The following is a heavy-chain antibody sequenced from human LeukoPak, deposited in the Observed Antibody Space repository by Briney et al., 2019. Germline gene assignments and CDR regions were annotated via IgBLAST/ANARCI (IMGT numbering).Heavy chain of an antibody. Sequence: ASVKVSCKASGYTFTSYGISWVRQAPGQGLEWMGWISAYNGNTNYAQKLQGRVTMTRDTSTSTVYMELSSLRSEDTAVYYCARELGSSSWLNWFDPWGQGTLVTVSS. J-gene: IGHJ5*02. CDR1: GYTFTSYG. CDR2: ISAYNGNT. D-gene: IGHD6-13*01. V-gene: IGHV1-18*01. CDR3: ARELGSSSWLNWFDP.